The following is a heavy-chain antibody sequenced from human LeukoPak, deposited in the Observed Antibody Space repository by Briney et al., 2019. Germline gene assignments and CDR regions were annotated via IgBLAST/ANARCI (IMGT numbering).Heavy chain of an antibody. CDR3: ARDPEIGGTATGDY. D-gene: IGHD1/OR15-1a*01. CDR2: ISAYNGNT. Sequence: ASVKVSCKASGYTFTSYGISWVRQAPGQGLEWMGWISAYNGNTNYAQKFQDRVTMTRDTSITTAYMDMSRLRSDDTAVYYCARDPEIGGTATGDYWGQGTLVTVSS. J-gene: IGHJ4*02. CDR1: GYTFTSYG. V-gene: IGHV1-18*01.